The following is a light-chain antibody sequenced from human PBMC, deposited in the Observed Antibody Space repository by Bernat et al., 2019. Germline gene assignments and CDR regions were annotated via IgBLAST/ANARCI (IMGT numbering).Light chain of an antibody. CDR2: KAS. V-gene: IGKV1-5*03. CDR3: QQYNSYSLTT. J-gene: IGKJ5*01. Sequence: DIQMTQSPSTLSASVGDRVTITCRASQSISSWLAWYQQKPGKAPKLLIYKASSLESGVPSRFSGSGSGTEFTLTISSLQPDDYATYYCQQYNSYSLTTSGQQTRLVI. CDR1: QSISSW.